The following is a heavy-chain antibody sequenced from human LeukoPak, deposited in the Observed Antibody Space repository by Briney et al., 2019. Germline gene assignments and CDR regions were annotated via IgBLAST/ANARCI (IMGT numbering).Heavy chain of an antibody. Sequence: SETRSLTCTVSGDSISSSSYYWGWIRQPPGKGLEWIGTIYYSGSTYYNTSLKSRVTLSVDMSKNQFSLELSSVTAADTAVYFCARQGLRGSIVVVAFEYWGHGTLVTVSS. CDR3: ARQGLRGSIVVVAFEY. D-gene: IGHD2-15*01. CDR2: IYYSGST. J-gene: IGHJ4*01. V-gene: IGHV4-39*01. CDR1: GDSISSSSYY.